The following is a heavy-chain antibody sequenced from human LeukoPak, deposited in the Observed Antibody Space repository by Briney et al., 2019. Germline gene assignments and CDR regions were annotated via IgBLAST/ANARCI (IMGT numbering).Heavy chain of an antibody. CDR3: ARDRTKLRSGSYWKFTGNWFDP. V-gene: IGHV1-2*02. CDR2: INPNSGGT. Sequence: GASVKVSCKASGYTFTGYYMHWVRQAPGQGLEWMGWINPNSGGTNYAQKFQGRVTMTRDTSISTAYMELSRLRSDDTAVYYCARDRTKLRSGSYWKFTGNWFDPWGQGTLVTVSS. CDR1: GYTFTGYY. D-gene: IGHD1-26*01. J-gene: IGHJ5*02.